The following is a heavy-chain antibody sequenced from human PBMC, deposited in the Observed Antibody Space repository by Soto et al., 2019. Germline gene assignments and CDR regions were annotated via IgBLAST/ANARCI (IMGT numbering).Heavy chain of an antibody. Sequence: ASVKVSCKASGYTFTSYGISWVRQAPGQGLEWMGWISAYNGNTNYAQKLQGRVTMTTDTSTSTAYMELRSLRSDDTAVYYCAREVVVAATLYYYYGMDVWGQGTTVTVSS. J-gene: IGHJ6*02. D-gene: IGHD2-15*01. V-gene: IGHV1-18*04. CDR2: ISAYNGNT. CDR1: GYTFTSYG. CDR3: AREVVVAATLYYYYGMDV.